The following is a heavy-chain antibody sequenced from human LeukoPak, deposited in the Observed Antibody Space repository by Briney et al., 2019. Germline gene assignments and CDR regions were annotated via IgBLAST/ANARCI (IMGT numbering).Heavy chain of an antibody. Sequence: SETLSLTCAVYGVSFSGYYWSWIRQPPGKGLEWIGEINHSGSTNYNPSLKSRVTISVDTSKNQFSLKLSSVTAADTAVYYCARAPYCSSTSCPYNWFDPWGQGTLVTVSS. J-gene: IGHJ5*02. CDR3: ARAPYCSSTSCPYNWFDP. D-gene: IGHD2-2*01. CDR1: GVSFSGYY. V-gene: IGHV4-34*01. CDR2: INHSGST.